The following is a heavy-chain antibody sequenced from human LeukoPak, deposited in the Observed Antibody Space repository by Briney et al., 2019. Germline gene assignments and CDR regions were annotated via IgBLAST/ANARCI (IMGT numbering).Heavy chain of an antibody. V-gene: IGHV3-53*01. CDR3: ARVLYYYASVSYNYYMDV. J-gene: IGHJ6*03. CDR2: IYSGGST. Sequence: PGVSLRLSCAVSGFTVTGNYMTWVRLAPGKGLEWVSTIYSGGSTFYTDSVRGRFTFSRDNSKNTLYLQMNSLRAEDAAIYYCARVLYYYASVSYNYYMDVWGKGTTVTISS. CDR1: GFTVTGNY. D-gene: IGHD3-10*01.